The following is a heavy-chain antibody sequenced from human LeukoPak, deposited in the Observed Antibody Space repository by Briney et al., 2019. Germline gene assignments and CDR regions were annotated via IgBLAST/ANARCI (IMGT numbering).Heavy chain of an antibody. CDR1: GFTFSSYA. CDR2: ISSNGGST. J-gene: IGHJ4*02. D-gene: IGHD6-19*01. V-gene: IGHV3-64*01. Sequence: GGSLRLSCAASGFTFSSYAMHWVRQAPGKGLEYVSAISSNGGSTYYANSVKGRFTISRDNSKNTLYLQMNSLRAEDTAVYYCAKDPTNLKYSSGWYSYWGQGTLVTVSS. CDR3: AKDPTNLKYSSGWYSY.